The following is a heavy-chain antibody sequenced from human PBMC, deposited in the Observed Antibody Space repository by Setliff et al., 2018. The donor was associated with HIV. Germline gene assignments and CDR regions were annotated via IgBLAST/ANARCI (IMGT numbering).Heavy chain of an antibody. CDR3: ARAYFGSGIYY. J-gene: IGHJ4*02. CDR1: GGSISSYY. V-gene: IGHV4-4*09. D-gene: IGHD3-10*01. CDR2: IYSSGST. Sequence: SSETLSLTCTVSGGSISSYYWSWIRQPPGKGLEWLGHIYSSGSTNYNPSLKSRVTISVDTSKNQFSLKLYSVTAADTAVYYCARAYFGSGIYYWGQGTRVTVSS.